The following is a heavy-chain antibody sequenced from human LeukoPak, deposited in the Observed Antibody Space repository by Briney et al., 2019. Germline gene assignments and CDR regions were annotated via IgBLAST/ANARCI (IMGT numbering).Heavy chain of an antibody. CDR1: GYTFTSYY. D-gene: IGHD1/OR15-1a*01. Sequence: GASVTVSCKASGYTFTSYYMHWVRQAPGQGLEWMGRISAYDGYTNYGQKLQGRVTMTTDTSTNTAYMELRSLRSDDTAVYYCARVGTGTRSFDSWGQGTLVTVSS. CDR3: ARVGTGTRSFDS. J-gene: IGHJ4*02. CDR2: ISAYDGYT. V-gene: IGHV1-18*04.